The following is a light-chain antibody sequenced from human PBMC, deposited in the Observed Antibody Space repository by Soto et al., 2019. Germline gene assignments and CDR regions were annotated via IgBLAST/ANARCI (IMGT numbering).Light chain of an antibody. J-gene: IGLJ3*02. Sequence: QSALTQPPSASGSPGQSVTISCTGTSSDVGAYKYVSWYQQYPGKAPKLMIYEVTKRTSGVPDRFSGSKSGNTASLTVSGLKAEDEADYYCTSYVGNDIWVFGGGTKLTVL. CDR2: EVT. CDR1: SSDVGAYKY. V-gene: IGLV2-8*01. CDR3: TSYVGNDIWV.